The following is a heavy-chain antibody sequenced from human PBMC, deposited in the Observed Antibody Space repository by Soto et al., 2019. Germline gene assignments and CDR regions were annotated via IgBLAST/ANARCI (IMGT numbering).Heavy chain of an antibody. CDR1: GGTISGYY. CDR3: TRARCFDWIPSIPGLDY. J-gene: IGHJ4*02. Sequence: SETLSLTCTVSGGTISGYYWSWIRQHPGKGLEWIGYIYHSGSTYYNPSLKSRVTISVDRSKNQFSLKVTSVTAADTAVYFCTRARCFDWIPSIPGLDYWGPGTLVTVSS. CDR2: IYHSGST. D-gene: IGHD3-9*01. V-gene: IGHV4-59*04.